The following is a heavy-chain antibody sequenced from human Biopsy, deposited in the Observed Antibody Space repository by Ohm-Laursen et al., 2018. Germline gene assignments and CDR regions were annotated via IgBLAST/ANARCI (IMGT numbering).Heavy chain of an antibody. CDR1: GFTFSNYA. CDR3: VRASIFGVATSGFYYYGMDV. Sequence: SLRLSCAASGFTFSNYAMHWVRQAPGKGLEWVAATWYDGIDKYYADSVKGRFTISRDNSKNTLFLRMNSLRVEDTAVYYCVRASIFGVATSGFYYYGMDVWGQGTTVTVSS. J-gene: IGHJ6*02. V-gene: IGHV3-33*01. CDR2: TWYDGIDK. D-gene: IGHD3-3*01.